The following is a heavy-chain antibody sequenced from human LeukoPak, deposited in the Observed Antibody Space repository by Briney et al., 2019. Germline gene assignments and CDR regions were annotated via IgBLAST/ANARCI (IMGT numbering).Heavy chain of an antibody. J-gene: IGHJ4*02. CDR2: ISWNSGSI. CDR1: GFTFEDYV. V-gene: IGHV3-9*01. CDR3: ARPRYSGWESPDY. D-gene: IGHD6-19*01. Sequence: GRSLRLSCAASGFTFEDYVMHWVRQAPGKGLEWVSGISWNSGSIGYADSVKGRFTISRDNAKNSLYLQMNSLRAEDTAVYYCARPRYSGWESPDYWGQGTLVTVSS.